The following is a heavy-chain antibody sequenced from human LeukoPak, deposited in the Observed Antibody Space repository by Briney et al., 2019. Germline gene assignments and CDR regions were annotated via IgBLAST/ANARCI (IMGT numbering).Heavy chain of an antibody. D-gene: IGHD1-26*01. J-gene: IGHJ4*02. CDR2: ISAYNGNT. Sequence: ASVKVSCKASGGTFSSYAISWVRQAPGQGLEWMGWISAYNGNTNYAPKLQGRVTMTTDTSTSTAYMELRSLRSDDTAVYYCARGYVGTTSNFDYWGQGTLVTVSS. CDR3: ARGYVGTTSNFDY. V-gene: IGHV1-18*01. CDR1: GGTFSSYA.